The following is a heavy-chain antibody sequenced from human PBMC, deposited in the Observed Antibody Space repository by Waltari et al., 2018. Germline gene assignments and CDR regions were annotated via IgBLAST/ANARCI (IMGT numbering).Heavy chain of an antibody. CDR3: AKGSRGYTNYFFDS. J-gene: IGHJ4*02. D-gene: IGHD3-16*02. Sequence: EVRLLESAGGLVQPGEALRLSCAASGFSFMGFAMTWVRQAPGVGLEGFASISGMGATPFYADSVKGRFTIVRDNSRDTVYLQMNSLRVDDSAVYYCAKGSRGYTNYFFDSWGQGTLVSVSS. CDR1: GFSFMGFA. CDR2: ISGMGATP. V-gene: IGHV3-23*01.